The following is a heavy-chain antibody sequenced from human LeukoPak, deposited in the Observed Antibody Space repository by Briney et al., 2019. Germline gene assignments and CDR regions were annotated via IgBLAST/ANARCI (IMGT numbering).Heavy chain of an antibody. V-gene: IGHV3-23*01. CDR1: GFTFISYA. CDR2: ISGSGGST. CDR3: ARDLWHIARYGHYMDV. D-gene: IGHD2-21*01. Sequence: GGSLRLSCAASGFTFISYAMSWVRQAPGKGLEGVSAISGSGGSTYYADSVKGRFTISRDNAKNSLYLQMNSLSAEDTAVYYCARDLWHIARYGHYMDVWGKGTTVTISS. J-gene: IGHJ6*03.